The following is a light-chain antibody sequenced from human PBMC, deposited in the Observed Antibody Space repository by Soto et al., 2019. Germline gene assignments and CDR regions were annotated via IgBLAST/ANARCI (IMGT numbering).Light chain of an antibody. CDR1: QSVLYSSNNNDY. CDR3: QQYYSTPIT. V-gene: IGKV4-1*01. J-gene: IGKJ4*01. Sequence: DIVLTQSPDSLAVSLGERATIDCKSSQSVLYSSNNNDYLAWYQQKPGQPPKLLINWASARESGVPDRFSGSGSGTDFTLTISNLQAEDVAVYYCQQYYSTPITFGGGTKVEIK. CDR2: WAS.